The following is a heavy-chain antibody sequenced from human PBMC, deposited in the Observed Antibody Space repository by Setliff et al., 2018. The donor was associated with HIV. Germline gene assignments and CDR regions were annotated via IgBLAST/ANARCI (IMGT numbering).Heavy chain of an antibody. CDR2: VYPGDSDT. V-gene: IGHV5-51*01. CDR1: RYSFTTYW. CDR3: ARHFSVAGDAFDI. Sequence: PGESLKISCKGSRYSFTTYWIAWVRQMPGKGLEWMGIVYPGDSDTRYSPSFQGQVTISADKSISTAYLHWSSLKASDTAMYYCARHFSVAGDAFDIWGQGTMVTVSS. J-gene: IGHJ3*02. D-gene: IGHD6-19*01.